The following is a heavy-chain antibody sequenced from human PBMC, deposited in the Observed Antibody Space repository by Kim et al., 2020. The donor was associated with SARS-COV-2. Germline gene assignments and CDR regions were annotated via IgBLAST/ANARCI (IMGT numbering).Heavy chain of an antibody. D-gene: IGHD3-10*01. V-gene: IGHV3-23*01. CDR1: GFTFSSYA. CDR3: AKEAVRLLWFGELLSHYYYGMDV. Sequence: GGSLRLSCAASGFTFSSYAMSWVRQAPGKGLEWVSAISGSGGSTYYADSVKGRFTISRHNSKNTLYQQMNSLRAEDTAVYYCAKEAVRLLWFGELLSHYYYGMDVWGQGTTHIVSS. CDR2: ISGSGGST. J-gene: IGHJ6*02.